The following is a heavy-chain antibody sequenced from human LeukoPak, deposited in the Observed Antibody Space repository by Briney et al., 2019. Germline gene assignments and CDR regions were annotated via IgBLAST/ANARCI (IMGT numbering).Heavy chain of an antibody. D-gene: IGHD2-2*01. V-gene: IGHV1-69*13. Sequence: SVKVSCKASGGTFSSYAISWVRQAPGRGLEWMGGIIPIFGTANYAQKFQGRVTITADESTSTAYMELSSLRSEDTAVYYCARGSLGYCSSTSCYYYYYYMDVWGKGTTVTVSS. CDR1: GGTFSSYA. CDR3: ARGSLGYCSSTSCYYYYYYMDV. CDR2: IIPIFGTA. J-gene: IGHJ6*03.